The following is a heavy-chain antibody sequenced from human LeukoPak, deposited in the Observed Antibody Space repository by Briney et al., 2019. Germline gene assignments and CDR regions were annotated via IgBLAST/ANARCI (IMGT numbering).Heavy chain of an antibody. Sequence: SETLSLTCTVSGGSISSSSYYWGWIRQPPGKGLEWIGSIYYSGSTYYNPSLKSRVTISVDTSKNQFSLKLSSVTAADTAVYYCARWLGGWGGFDYWGQGTLVTVSS. J-gene: IGHJ4*02. CDR2: IYYSGST. D-gene: IGHD3-16*01. V-gene: IGHV4-39*01. CDR1: GGSISSSSYY. CDR3: ARWLGGWGGFDY.